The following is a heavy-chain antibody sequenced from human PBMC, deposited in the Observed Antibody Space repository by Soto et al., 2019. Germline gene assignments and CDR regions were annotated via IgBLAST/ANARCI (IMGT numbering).Heavy chain of an antibody. V-gene: IGHV1-8*01. CDR1: GYTFTSYD. CDR2: MNPNSGNT. CDR3: ARGPTRFYGDYFDY. Sequence: ASVKVSCKASGYTFTSYDINWVRQATGQGLEWMGWMNPNSGNTGYAQKFQGRVTMTRNTSISTAYMELSSLRSEDTAVHYCARGPTRFYGDYFDYWGQGTLVTVSS. J-gene: IGHJ4*02. D-gene: IGHD4-17*01.